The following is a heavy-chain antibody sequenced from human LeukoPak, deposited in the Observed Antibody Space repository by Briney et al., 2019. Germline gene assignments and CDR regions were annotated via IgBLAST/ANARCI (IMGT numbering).Heavy chain of an antibody. J-gene: IGHJ6*03. CDR1: GGSISSSSYY. CDR3: ARLNYYYYYIDV. Sequence: SETLSLTCSVSGGSISSSSYYWGWIRQPPGRGLEWIGSIYYSGSTYYNPSLKSRVTISVDTSKNQFSLKLSSVTAADTAVYYCARLNYYYYYIDVWGKGTTVTLSS. V-gene: IGHV4-39*01. CDR2: IYYSGST.